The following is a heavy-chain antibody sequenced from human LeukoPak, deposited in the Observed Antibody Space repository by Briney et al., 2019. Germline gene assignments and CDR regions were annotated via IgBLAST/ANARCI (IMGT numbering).Heavy chain of an antibody. D-gene: IGHD4-17*01. CDR3: ARDHPTVTDAFDI. CDR1: GFTFSSYG. J-gene: IGHJ3*02. V-gene: IGHV3-30*03. Sequence: PGGSLRLSCAASGFTFSSYGMHWVRQAPGKGLEWVAVISKDGSNQYYADSVKGRFTISRDNSKNTLYLQTSSLRGDDTALYYCARDHPTVTDAFDIWGQGTMVTVFS. CDR2: ISKDGSNQ.